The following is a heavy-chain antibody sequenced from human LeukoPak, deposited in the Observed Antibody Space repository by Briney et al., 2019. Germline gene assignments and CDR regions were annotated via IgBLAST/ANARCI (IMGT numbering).Heavy chain of an antibody. J-gene: IGHJ3*02. CDR1: GFTFSTYG. CDR3: AKDLPPWRGLGGNAFDI. D-gene: IGHD2-15*01. Sequence: GGSLRLSCAASGFTFSTYGMHWVRQAPGKGLEWVAVISYDGSNKHYGDSVKGRFTISRDNSKNTLYLQMNSLRVEDTALYYCAKDLPPWRGLGGNAFDIWGQGTMVTVSS. CDR2: ISYDGSNK. V-gene: IGHV3-30*18.